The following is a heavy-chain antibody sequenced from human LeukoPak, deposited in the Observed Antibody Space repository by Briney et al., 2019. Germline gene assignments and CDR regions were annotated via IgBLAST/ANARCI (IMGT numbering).Heavy chain of an antibody. Sequence: GGSLRLSCAASGFTFDDYAMHWVRQAPGKGLEWVSLISGDGGSTYYADSVKGRFTISRDNAKNTLYLQMNSLRAEDTAVYYCARETSTSGAFDIWGQGTMVTVSS. V-gene: IGHV3-43*02. CDR3: ARETSTSGAFDI. D-gene: IGHD3-16*01. CDR1: GFTFDDYA. J-gene: IGHJ3*02. CDR2: ISGDGGST.